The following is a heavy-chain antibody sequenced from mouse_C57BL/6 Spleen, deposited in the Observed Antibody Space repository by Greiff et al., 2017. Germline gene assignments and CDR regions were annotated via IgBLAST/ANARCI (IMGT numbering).Heavy chain of an antibody. D-gene: IGHD3-2*02. CDR2: IWTGGGT. V-gene: IGHV2-9-1*01. Sequence: VKLEESGPGLVAPSQSLSITCTVSGFSLTSYAISWVRKPPGKGLEWLGVIWTGGGTNYNSALKSRLSISKDNSKSQVFLKMNSLQTDDTARYYCARTGDSSGPYYAMDYWGQGTSVTVSS. J-gene: IGHJ4*01. CDR3: ARTGDSSGPYYAMDY. CDR1: GFSLTSYA.